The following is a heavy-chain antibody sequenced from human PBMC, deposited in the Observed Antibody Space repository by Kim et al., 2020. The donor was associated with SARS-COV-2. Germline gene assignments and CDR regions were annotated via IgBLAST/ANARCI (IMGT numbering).Heavy chain of an antibody. CDR1: GFTFSSYS. V-gene: IGHV3-21*04. J-gene: IGHJ4*02. CDR3: ARGITMIVVVSEPFDY. D-gene: IGHD3-22*01. CDR2: ISSSSSYI. Sequence: GGSLRLSCAASGFTFSSYSMNWVRQAPGKGLEWVSSISSSSSYIYYADSVKGRFTISRDNAKNSLYLQMNSLRAEDTAVYYCARGITMIVVVSEPFDYWGQGTLVTVSS.